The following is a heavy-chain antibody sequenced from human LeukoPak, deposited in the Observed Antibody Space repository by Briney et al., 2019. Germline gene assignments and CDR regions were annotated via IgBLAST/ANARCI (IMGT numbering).Heavy chain of an antibody. J-gene: IGHJ4*02. CDR3: AKRGVVIRGILVIGYHQEAYHYDF. Sequence: GGSLRLSCVVSGISLSNYAMTWVRQAPGKGLEWVSYISERGGSTTYADSVKGRFTISRDTSLNTLCLQMNNLRAEDTAVYFCAKRGVVIRGILVIGYHQEAYHYDFWGQGVLVTVSS. V-gene: IGHV3-23*01. CDR1: GISLSNYA. CDR2: ISERGGST. D-gene: IGHD3-10*01.